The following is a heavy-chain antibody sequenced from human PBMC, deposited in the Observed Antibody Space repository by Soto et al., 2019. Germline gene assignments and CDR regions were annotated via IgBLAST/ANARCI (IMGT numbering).Heavy chain of an antibody. J-gene: IGHJ4*02. D-gene: IGHD2-21*02. CDR3: ARAALEYCGGACGIDC. CDR2: ISYHGSNK. Sequence: QVQLVESGGGVVQPGRSLRLSCAASGFTFSSYAIHWVRQAPGKGLEWVAIISYHGSNKYYADFVKGRFTITRDNSKDTLYLQMNSLRAEDTAVYYCARAALEYCGGACGIDCWGQGTLVTVSS. CDR1: GFTFSSYA. V-gene: IGHV3-30*04.